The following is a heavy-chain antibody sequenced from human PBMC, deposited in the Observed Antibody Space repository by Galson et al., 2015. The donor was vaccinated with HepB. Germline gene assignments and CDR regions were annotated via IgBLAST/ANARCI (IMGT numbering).Heavy chain of an antibody. J-gene: IGHJ4*02. V-gene: IGHV1-69*02. D-gene: IGHD5-24*01. CDR3: ASGRDGYNYRWGY. CDR1: GGTFSSYT. CDR2: IIPILGIA. Sequence: SVKVSCKASGGTFSSYTISWVRQAPGQGLEWMGRIIPILGIANYAQKFQGRVTITADKSTSTAYMELSSLRSEDTAVYYCASGRDGYNYRWGYWGQGTLVTVSS.